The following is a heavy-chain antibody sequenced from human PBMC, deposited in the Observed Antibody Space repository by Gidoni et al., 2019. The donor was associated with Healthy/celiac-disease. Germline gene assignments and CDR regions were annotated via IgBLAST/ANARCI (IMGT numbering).Heavy chain of an antibody. V-gene: IGHV4-39*01. CDR2: IYYSGST. CDR1: GGSISSSSYY. Sequence: QLQLQESGPGLVKPSETLSLTCTVSGGSISSSSYYWGWIRQPPGKGLEWIGSIYYSGSTYYNPSLKSRVTISVDTSKNQFSLKLSSVTAADTAVYYCARLRGGGVVPAAYFDYWGQGTLVTVSS. J-gene: IGHJ4*02. CDR3: ARLRGGGVVPAAYFDY. D-gene: IGHD2-2*01.